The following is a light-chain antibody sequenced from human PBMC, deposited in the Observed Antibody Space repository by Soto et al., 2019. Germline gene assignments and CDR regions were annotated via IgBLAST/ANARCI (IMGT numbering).Light chain of an antibody. J-gene: IGKJ1*01. V-gene: IGKV3-15*01. CDR3: QQYNNWPTT. CDR1: HSVSSN. Sequence: EIVMTQSPAILSVSPGERATLSCRASHSVSSNLAWFQQKPGQAPRFLISDASTRATGVPARFSGSGSGTEFTLTISSLQSEDFAVYYCQQYNNWPTTFGQGTKVDIK. CDR2: DAS.